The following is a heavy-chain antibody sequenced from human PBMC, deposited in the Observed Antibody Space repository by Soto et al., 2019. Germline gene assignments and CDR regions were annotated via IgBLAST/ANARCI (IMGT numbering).Heavy chain of an antibody. D-gene: IGHD6-13*01. CDR3: AKDPWDSSSRIKYYYYYYMDV. CDR1: GFTFSSYG. CDR2: ISYDGSNK. V-gene: IGHV3-30*18. J-gene: IGHJ6*03. Sequence: QVQLVESGGGVVQPGRSLRLSCAASGFTFSSYGMHWVRQAPGKGLEWVAVISYDGSNKYYADSVKGRFTISRDNSKNTLYLQMNSLRAEDTAVYYCAKDPWDSSSRIKYYYYYYMDVWGKGTTVTVSS.